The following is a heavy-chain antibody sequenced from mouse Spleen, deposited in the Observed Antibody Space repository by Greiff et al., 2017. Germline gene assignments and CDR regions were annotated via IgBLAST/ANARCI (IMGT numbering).Heavy chain of an antibody. CDR3: ARWWYGNYPLDY. J-gene: IGHJ2*01. Sequence: QVQLQQSGAELVMPGASVKLSCKASGYTFTSYWMHWVKQRPGQGLEWIGEIDPSDSYTNYNQKFKGKATLTVDKSSSTAYMQLSSLTSEDSAVYYCARWWYGNYPLDYWGQGTTLTVSS. CDR2: IDPSDSYT. D-gene: IGHD2-10*02. V-gene: IGHV1-69*01. CDR1: GYTFTSYW.